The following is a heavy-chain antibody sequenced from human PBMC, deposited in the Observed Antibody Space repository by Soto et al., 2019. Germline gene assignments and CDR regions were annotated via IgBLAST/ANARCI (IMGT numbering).Heavy chain of an antibody. J-gene: IGHJ4*02. D-gene: IGHD6-19*01. CDR2: IGPSGGST. Sequence: LRLSCAASGFTFNSYAMSWVRQAPGKGLEWVSIIGPSGGSTYYADSVKGRFTISRDNSKNTLYLQMNSLRAEDTAVYYCAKSAGPSTSVAAFFDFWGQGTLVTVSS. CDR1: GFTFNSYA. CDR3: AKSAGPSTSVAAFFDF. V-gene: IGHV3-23*01.